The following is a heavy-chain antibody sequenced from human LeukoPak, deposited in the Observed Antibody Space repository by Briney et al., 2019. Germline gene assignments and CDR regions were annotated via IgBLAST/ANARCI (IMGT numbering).Heavy chain of an antibody. J-gene: IGHJ4*02. CDR2: ISAYNDNS. Sequence: GASVKVSCKASGYRFTNYGISWVRQAPGQGPEWMGWISAYNDNSNYAQNVQDRLTMTTDTSTSTAYMELRSLRSDDTAVYYCARFAVHRRLTVAGQFGLDYWGQGTLVTVSS. D-gene: IGHD6-19*01. CDR3: ARFAVHRRLTVAGQFGLDY. V-gene: IGHV1-18*01. CDR1: GYRFTNYG.